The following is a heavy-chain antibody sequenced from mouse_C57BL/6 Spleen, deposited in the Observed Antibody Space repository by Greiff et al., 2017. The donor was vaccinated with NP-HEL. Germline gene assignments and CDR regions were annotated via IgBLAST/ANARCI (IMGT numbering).Heavy chain of an antibody. CDR3: TRDRGYYYGSSYVAWFAY. J-gene: IGHJ3*01. D-gene: IGHD1-1*01. Sequence: EVKLMESGEGLVKPGGSLKLSCAASGFTFSSYAMSWVRQTPEKRLEWVAYISSGGDYIYYADTVKGRFTISRDNARNTLYLQMSSLKSEDTAMYYCTRDRGYYYGSSYVAWFAYWGQGTLVTVSA. CDR2: ISSGGDYI. V-gene: IGHV5-9-1*02. CDR1: GFTFSSYA.